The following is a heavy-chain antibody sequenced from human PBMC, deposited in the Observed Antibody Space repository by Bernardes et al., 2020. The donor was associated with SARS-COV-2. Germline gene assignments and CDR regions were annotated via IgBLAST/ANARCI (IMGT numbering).Heavy chain of an antibody. CDR2: VYYSGTT. V-gene: IGHV4-61*01. J-gene: IGHJ6*02. Sequence: SETLSLTCAVSGDSVSDGTYYWNWLRQPPGKGLEWIGYVYYSGTTNYNPSLKSRVTISVDTSKNQFSLKLSSVTAADSAVYYCARARIAGREGTHYGMDVWGQGTTVTVSS. CDR3: ARARIAGREGTHYGMDV. CDR1: GDSVSDGTYY. D-gene: IGHD1-7*01.